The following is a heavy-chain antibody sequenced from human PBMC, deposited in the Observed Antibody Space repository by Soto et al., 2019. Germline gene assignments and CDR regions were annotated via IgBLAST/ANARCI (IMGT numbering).Heavy chain of an antibody. J-gene: IGHJ5*02. CDR1: GGSISSGGYY. CDR3: ARQQLRGGWFDP. D-gene: IGHD6-13*01. V-gene: IGHV4-31*03. Sequence: QVQLQESGPGLVKPSQTLSLTCTVSGGSISSGGYYWSWIRQHPGKGLEWIGYIYYSGSTYYNPSLKSRVTISVDTSKTQFSLKLSSVTAADTAVYYCARQQLRGGWFDPWGQGTLVTVSS. CDR2: IYYSGST.